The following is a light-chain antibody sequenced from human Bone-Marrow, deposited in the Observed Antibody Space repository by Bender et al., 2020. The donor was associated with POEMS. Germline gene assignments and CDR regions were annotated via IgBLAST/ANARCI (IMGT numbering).Light chain of an antibody. J-gene: IGLJ3*02. CDR2: GAT. Sequence: QSALTQPASVSGSPGKSITLSCTGTSGDIGRYNLVSWYQHLPGKAPKLMIYGATKPPSEVSNRFSGTTSGNAALLTISGLHVEDDADYYCAYYTNSTPFRFGGGTKVTVV. CDR3: AYYTNSTPFR. V-gene: IGLV2-14*02. CDR1: SGDIGRYNL.